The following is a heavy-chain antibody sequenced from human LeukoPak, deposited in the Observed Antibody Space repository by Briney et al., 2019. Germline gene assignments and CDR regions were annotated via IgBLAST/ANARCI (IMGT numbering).Heavy chain of an antibody. CDR3: AREEYSSSFHSNWFDP. J-gene: IGHJ5*02. D-gene: IGHD6-13*01. CDR1: GYTFTGYY. Sequence: ASVKVSCKASGYTFTGYYMHWVRQAPGQGLEWMGWINPNSGGTNYAQKFQGRVTMTRDTSISTAYMELSRLRSDDTAVYYCAREEYSSSFHSNWFDPWGQGTLVTVSS. CDR2: INPNSGGT. V-gene: IGHV1-2*02.